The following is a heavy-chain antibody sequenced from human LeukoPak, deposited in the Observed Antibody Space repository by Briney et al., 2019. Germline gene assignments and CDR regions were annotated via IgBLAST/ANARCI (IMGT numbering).Heavy chain of an antibody. J-gene: IGHJ6*03. D-gene: IGHD5-18*01. CDR3: AGTWIQLWEYWVDYYYYMDV. CDR2: ISSSGSTI. V-gene: IGHV3-48*03. Sequence: GGSLRLSCAASGFTYSSYEMNWVRQAPGKGLVWVSYISSSGSTIYYADSVKGRFTISRDNAKNSLYLQMNSLRAEDTAVYYCAGTWIQLWEYWVDYYYYMDVWGKGTTVTISS. CDR1: GFTYSSYE.